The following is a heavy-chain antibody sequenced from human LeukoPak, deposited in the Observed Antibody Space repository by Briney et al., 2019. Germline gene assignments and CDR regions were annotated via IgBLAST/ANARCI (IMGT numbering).Heavy chain of an antibody. CDR3: ARDLFSYSSWGYYFDY. D-gene: IGHD6-13*01. Sequence: GGSLRLSCAASGFTFSSYSMNWVRQAPGEGLEWVSSISSSSSYIYYADSVKGRFTISRDNAKNSLYLQMNSLRAEDTAVYYCARDLFSYSSWGYYFDYWGQGTLVTVSS. V-gene: IGHV3-21*01. J-gene: IGHJ4*02. CDR1: GFTFSSYS. CDR2: ISSSSSYI.